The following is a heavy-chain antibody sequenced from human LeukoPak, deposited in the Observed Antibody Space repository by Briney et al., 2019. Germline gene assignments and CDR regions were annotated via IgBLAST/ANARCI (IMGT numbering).Heavy chain of an antibody. J-gene: IGHJ4*02. Sequence: GGSLRLSCAASGYTFSTYGMHWVRQAAGKGLEWVAFIRYDESNKYYTDSVKGRFTISRDNSKNTLYLQMNSLRAEDTAVYYCAKDTRGYSYGYSPDYWGQGTLATVSS. D-gene: IGHD5-18*01. CDR3: AKDTRGYSYGYSPDY. V-gene: IGHV3-30*02. CDR2: IRYDESNK. CDR1: GYTFSTYG.